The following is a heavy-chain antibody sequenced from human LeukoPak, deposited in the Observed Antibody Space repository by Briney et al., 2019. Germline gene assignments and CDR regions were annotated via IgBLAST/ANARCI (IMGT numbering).Heavy chain of an antibody. CDR2: ISFDGSDK. Sequence: GGSLRLSCEAPGLTFSSHGMHWVRRAPGKGLEWVAVISFDGSDKYYADSVSGRFTISRDNSKNTLYVQMNSLRAEDTAVYYCAKDRAAMPTYYFDYWGQGALVTVSS. V-gene: IGHV3-30*18. CDR1: GLTFSSHG. J-gene: IGHJ4*02. CDR3: AKDRAAMPTYYFDY. D-gene: IGHD2-2*01.